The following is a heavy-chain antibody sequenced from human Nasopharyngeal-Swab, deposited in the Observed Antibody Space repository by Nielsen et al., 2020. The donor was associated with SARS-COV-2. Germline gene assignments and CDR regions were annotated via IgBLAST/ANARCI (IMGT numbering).Heavy chain of an antibody. D-gene: IGHD6-13*01. Sequence: ASVKVSCKQSGYTLTGDNMQWVRQAPGQRLEWMGWINPNSGGTNYAQTFQGRVTLTRDTSIRTAYMELSRLRSHDTAVYYCARDRIAYDYWGQGTLVTVSS. J-gene: IGHJ4*02. CDR3: ARDRIAYDY. CDR1: GYTLTGDN. V-gene: IGHV1-2*02. CDR2: INPNSGGT.